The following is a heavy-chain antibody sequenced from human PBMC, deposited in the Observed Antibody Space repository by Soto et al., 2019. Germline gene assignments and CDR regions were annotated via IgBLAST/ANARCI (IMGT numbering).Heavy chain of an antibody. D-gene: IGHD2-15*01. CDR1: GGSISSGGYS. Sequence: QLQLQESGSGLVKPSQTLSLTCAVSGGSISSGGYSWSWIRQPPGKGLEWIGYIYHSGSTYYNPSLTRRVTLTVDTSKTQFTQKLSSVTAAATAVYYCARGQVVAAQHWGQGTLVTVSP. CDR2: IYHSGST. J-gene: IGHJ4*02. V-gene: IGHV4-30-2*01. CDR3: ARGQVVAAQH.